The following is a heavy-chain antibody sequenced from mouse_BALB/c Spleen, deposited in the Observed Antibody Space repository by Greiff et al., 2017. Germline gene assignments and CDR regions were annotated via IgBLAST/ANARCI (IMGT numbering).Heavy chain of an antibody. CDR3: AIYGNYPAWFAY. CDR2: IFPGTGTT. J-gene: IGHJ3*01. CDR1: GYTFTSYW. Sequence: QVQLQQSGAELVKPGASVKLSCKTSGYTFTSYWIQWVKQRPGQGLGWIGEIFPGTGTTYYNEKFKGKATLTIDTSSSTAYMQLSSLTSEDSAVYFCAIYGNYPAWFAYWGQGTLVTVSA. D-gene: IGHD2-1*01. V-gene: IGHV1S132*01.